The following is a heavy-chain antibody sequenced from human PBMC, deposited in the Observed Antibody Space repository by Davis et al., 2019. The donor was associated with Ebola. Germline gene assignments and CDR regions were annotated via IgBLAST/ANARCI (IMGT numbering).Heavy chain of an antibody. CDR2: INHSGST. CDR1: GGSFSGHY. J-gene: IGHJ5*02. V-gene: IGHV4-34*01. Sequence: SETLSLTCAVYGGSFSGHYWSRIRQPPGKGLEWIGEINHSGSTNYNPSLKSRVTISVDTSKNQFSLKLSSVTAADTAVYYCAREAMMVWFDPWGQGTLVTVSS. D-gene: IGHD3-22*01. CDR3: AREAMMVWFDP.